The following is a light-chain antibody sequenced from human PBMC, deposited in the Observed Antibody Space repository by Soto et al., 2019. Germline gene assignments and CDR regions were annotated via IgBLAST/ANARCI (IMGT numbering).Light chain of an antibody. Sequence: QSVLTQAASVSASPGQSITISCTGTSSDVGGYNYVFWYQHPPGKAPKLMIYDVTNRPSGVSNRFSGSKSGNTASLTISGLQAEDEADYYCTSYTSSSTYVFGTGTKVTVL. J-gene: IGLJ1*01. CDR2: DVT. V-gene: IGLV2-14*03. CDR3: TSYTSSSTYV. CDR1: SSDVGGYNY.